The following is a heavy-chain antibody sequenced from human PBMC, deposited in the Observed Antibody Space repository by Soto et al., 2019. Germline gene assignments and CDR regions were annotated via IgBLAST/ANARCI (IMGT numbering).Heavy chain of an antibody. Sequence: ASVKVSCKASGYTFSGYYIHWLRQAPGQGLEWMGWINPNSGGTNYAQKFQGRVTVTRDTPTSTAYMELSRLTSDDTAVYYCARSLTEGYCTITGCYTRPLYGMDVWGQGTTVTVSS. V-gene: IGHV1-2*02. CDR1: GYTFSGYY. D-gene: IGHD2-2*02. CDR2: INPNSGGT. CDR3: ARSLTEGYCTITGCYTRPLYGMDV. J-gene: IGHJ6*02.